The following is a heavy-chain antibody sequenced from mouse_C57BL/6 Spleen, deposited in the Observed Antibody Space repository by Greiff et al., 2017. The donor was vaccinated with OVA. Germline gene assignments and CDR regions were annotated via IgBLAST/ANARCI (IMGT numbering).Heavy chain of an antibody. CDR2: IDPSDSYT. V-gene: IGHV1-50*01. Sequence: VQLVESGAELVKPGASVKLSCKASGYTFTSYWMQWVKQRPGQGLEWIGEIDPSDSYTNYNQKFKGKATLTVDTSSSTAYMQLSSLTSEDSAVYYCASGGSWFAYWGQGTLVTVSA. J-gene: IGHJ3*01. CDR3: ASGGSWFAY. CDR1: GYTFTSYW.